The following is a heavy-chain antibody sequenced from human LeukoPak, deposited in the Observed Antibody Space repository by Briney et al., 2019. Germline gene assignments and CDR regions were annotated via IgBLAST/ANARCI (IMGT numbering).Heavy chain of an antibody. CDR2: ISAYDGST. V-gene: IGHV1-18*01. CDR1: GYTFTSYA. J-gene: IGHJ6*02. Sequence: ASVKVSCKASGYTFTSYAINWLRQAPGQGLEWIGWISAYDGSTISAQDLQGRVTMTTDTSTTTAYMELTRLRSDDTAVYYCARDPLSSTWSPYYFTLDAWGQGTTVIVSS. CDR3: ARDPLSSTWSPYYFTLDA. D-gene: IGHD6-13*01.